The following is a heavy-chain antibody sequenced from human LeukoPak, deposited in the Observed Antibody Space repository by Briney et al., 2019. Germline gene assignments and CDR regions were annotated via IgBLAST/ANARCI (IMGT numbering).Heavy chain of an antibody. CDR2: ISAYNGNT. V-gene: IGHV1-18*01. D-gene: IGHD3-3*01. CDR1: GYTFTSYG. Sequence: ASVKVSCKASGYTFTSYGISWVRQAPGQGLEWMGWISAYNGNTNYAQKLQGRVTMTTDTSTSTAYMELRSLRSDDTAVHYCARDRITIFGVVMPRDAFDIWGQGTMVTVSS. CDR3: ARDRITIFGVVMPRDAFDI. J-gene: IGHJ3*02.